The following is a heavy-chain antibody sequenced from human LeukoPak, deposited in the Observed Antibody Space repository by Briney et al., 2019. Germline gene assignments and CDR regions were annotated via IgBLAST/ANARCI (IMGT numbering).Heavy chain of an antibody. J-gene: IGHJ6*02. D-gene: IGHD1-1*01. V-gene: IGHV6-1*01. CDR1: GDSVSINSAA. CDR2: TYYRSEWFH. Sequence: SQTLSLTFVISGDSVSINSAAWSWIRQSPSRGLEWLGRTYYRSEWFHDYAVSVKSRMIINPDTSKNQFSLQLNSVTPEDTAIYYCVGGGTSVAGMDVWGQGTTVTVSS. CDR3: VGGGTSVAGMDV.